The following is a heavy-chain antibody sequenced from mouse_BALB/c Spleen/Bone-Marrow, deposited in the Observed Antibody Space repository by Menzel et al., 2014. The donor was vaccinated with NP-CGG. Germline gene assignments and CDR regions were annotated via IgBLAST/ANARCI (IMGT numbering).Heavy chain of an antibody. V-gene: IGHV1-54*01. Sequence: VKLQESGAELVRPGTSVKVSCEASGYAFTNYLIEWVRQRPGQGLEWIGVINPGSGGTNYNEKFKGKATLTADKSSSTAYMQLSSLTSDDSAVYFCAREIITSFAYWGQGTLVTVSA. D-gene: IGHD1-1*01. CDR1: GYAFTNYL. CDR2: INPGSGGT. CDR3: AREIITSFAY. J-gene: IGHJ3*01.